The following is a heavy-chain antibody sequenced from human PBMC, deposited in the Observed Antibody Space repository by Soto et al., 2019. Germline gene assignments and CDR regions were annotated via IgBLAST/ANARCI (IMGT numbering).Heavy chain of an antibody. V-gene: IGHV3-30*18. CDR2: ISYDGSKK. Sequence: PGGSLRLSCAASGFTFTSYGLHWVRQATGKGLEWVAGISYDGSKKYFADSVKGRFTISRDNPRSTLFLDMNSLRGEDTAIYYCAKTWFGEDNYGMDVWGQGTTVTVSS. D-gene: IGHD3-10*01. J-gene: IGHJ6*02. CDR3: AKTWFGEDNYGMDV. CDR1: GFTFTSYG.